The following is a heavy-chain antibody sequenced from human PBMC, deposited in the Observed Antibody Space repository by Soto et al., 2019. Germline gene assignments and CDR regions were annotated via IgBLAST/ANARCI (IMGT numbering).Heavy chain of an antibody. CDR1: GGSFSGYY. Sequence: SETLSLTCAVYGGSFSGYYWSWIRQPPGKGLEWIGEINHSGSTNYNPSLKSRVTISVDTSKNQFSLKLSSVTAADTAVYYCARGVLAAAGGEVSYYYMDVWGKGTTVTVSS. J-gene: IGHJ6*03. D-gene: IGHD6-13*01. CDR2: INHSGST. CDR3: ARGVLAAAGGEVSYYYMDV. V-gene: IGHV4-34*01.